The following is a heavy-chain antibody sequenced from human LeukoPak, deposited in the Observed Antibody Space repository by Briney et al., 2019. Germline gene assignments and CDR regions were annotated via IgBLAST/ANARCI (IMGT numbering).Heavy chain of an antibody. Sequence: PSGTLSLTCAVSGASISGSGYYWGWIRQPPGKGLEWIGNIYYSGSTYYNASLQSRVTISIDTSKNQFSLRLNSVTAADTAMYYCAKSGGYGLIDYWGQGTLVTVSS. CDR1: GASISGSGYY. D-gene: IGHD1-26*01. CDR2: IYYSGST. J-gene: IGHJ4*02. CDR3: AKSGGYGLIDY. V-gene: IGHV4-39*01.